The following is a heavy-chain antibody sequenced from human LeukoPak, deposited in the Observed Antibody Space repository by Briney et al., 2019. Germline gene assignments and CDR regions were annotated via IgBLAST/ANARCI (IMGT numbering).Heavy chain of an antibody. Sequence: SQTLSLTCTVSGGSINSGGYYWSWIRQHPGKGLEWIGNINYSGSTYYNPSLKSRVIISVDTSKNPFSLKLTSVTGADTAVYYCARAPRYSYGRSHYYYYYMDVWGKGTTVTVSS. CDR3: ARAPRYSYGRSHYYYYYMDV. CDR1: GGSINSGGYY. J-gene: IGHJ6*03. CDR2: INYSGST. V-gene: IGHV4-31*03. D-gene: IGHD5-18*01.